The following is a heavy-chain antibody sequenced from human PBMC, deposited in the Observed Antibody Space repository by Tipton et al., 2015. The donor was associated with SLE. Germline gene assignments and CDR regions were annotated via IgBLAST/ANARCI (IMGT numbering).Heavy chain of an antibody. Sequence: QSGAEVKKPGASVKVSCKASGYTFTDYYMHWVRQAPGQGLEWMGWINPNSGGTNYAQKFQGRVTMTRDTSISTAYMELSRLRSDDTAVYYCATAPWSCGGDCSSAPFDYWGQGTLVTVSS. CDR2: INPNSGGT. V-gene: IGHV1-2*02. J-gene: IGHJ4*02. D-gene: IGHD2-21*01. CDR3: ATAPWSCGGDCSSAPFDY. CDR1: GYTFTDYY.